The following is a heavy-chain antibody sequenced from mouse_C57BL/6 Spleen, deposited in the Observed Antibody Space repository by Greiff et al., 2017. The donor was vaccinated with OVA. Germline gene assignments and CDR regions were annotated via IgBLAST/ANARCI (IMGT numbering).Heavy chain of an antibody. CDR2: ISYDGSN. Sequence: EVHLVESGPGLVKPSQSLSLTCSVTGYSITSGYYWNWIRQFPGNKLEWMGYISYDGSNNYNPSLKNRISITRDTSKNQFFLKLNSVTTEDTATYYCARSIYYGYDWYFDVWGTGTTVTVSS. J-gene: IGHJ1*03. V-gene: IGHV3-6*01. CDR1: GYSITSGYY. CDR3: ARSIYYGYDWYFDV. D-gene: IGHD2-2*01.